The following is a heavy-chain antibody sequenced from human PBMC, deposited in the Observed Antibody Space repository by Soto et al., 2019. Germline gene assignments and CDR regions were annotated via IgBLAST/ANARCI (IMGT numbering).Heavy chain of an antibody. CDR2: INTDGSST. CDR1: GFTFSKYW. V-gene: IGHV3-74*01. J-gene: IGHJ4*02. D-gene: IGHD6-13*01. Sequence: EVQLVESGGGLVQPGGSLRLSCAASGFTFSKYWMHWVRQPPGKGLLWVSRINTDGSSTNYAGSVEGRFTVSRDDAKKPLYLQMNSLRDDDTAAYYCVRGTSGWYGIDYWGQGTLVTVSS. CDR3: VRGTSGWYGIDY.